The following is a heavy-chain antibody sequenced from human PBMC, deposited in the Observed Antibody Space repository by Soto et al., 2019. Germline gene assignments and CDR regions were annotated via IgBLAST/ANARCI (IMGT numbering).Heavy chain of an antibody. D-gene: IGHD2-2*01. J-gene: IGHJ2*01. CDR1: GFTFSSYS. V-gene: IGHV3-48*01. CDR2: ISSSSSTI. CDR3: ASDRQSNYCSSTSCYLLYFDL. Sequence: EVQLVESGGGLVQPGGSLRLSCAASGFTFSSYSMNWVRQAPGKGLEWVSYISSSSSTIYYADSVKGRFTISSDNAKNSLYLHMNSLRAEDTAVYYCASDRQSNYCSSTSCYLLYFDLWGRGTLVTVSS.